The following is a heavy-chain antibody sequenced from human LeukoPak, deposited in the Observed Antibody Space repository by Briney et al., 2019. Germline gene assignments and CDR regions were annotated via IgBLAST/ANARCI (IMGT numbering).Heavy chain of an antibody. Sequence: GGSLRLSCAASGYTFSSYSMNWVRQAPGKGLEWVSSISMSNYYIYYADSVKGRFTISRDNAKNSLYLQMNSLRAEDTAVYYCARDPSPRTSYYYYYMDVWGKGTTVTVSS. J-gene: IGHJ6*03. CDR2: ISMSNYYI. V-gene: IGHV3-21*01. CDR3: ARDPSPRTSYYYYYMDV. D-gene: IGHD1-14*01. CDR1: GYTFSSYS.